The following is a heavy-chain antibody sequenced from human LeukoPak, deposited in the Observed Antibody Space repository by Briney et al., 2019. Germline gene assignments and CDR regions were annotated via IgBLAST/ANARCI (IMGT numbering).Heavy chain of an antibody. D-gene: IGHD3-16*01. V-gene: IGHV3-7*03. CDR1: GFTFSSLW. J-gene: IGHJ6*02. CDR3: AWAVYYYGMDV. CDR2: IKQDGSEV. Sequence: GGSLRLSCVGSGFTFSSLWMSWVRQIPGKGLEWVANIKQDGSEVYYVDSVKGRFTISRDNAKNSLYLQMNSLRVEDTAVYYCAWAVYYYGMDVWGQGTTVTVSS.